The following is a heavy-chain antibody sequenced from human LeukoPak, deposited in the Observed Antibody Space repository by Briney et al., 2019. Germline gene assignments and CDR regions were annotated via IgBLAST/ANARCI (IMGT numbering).Heavy chain of an antibody. Sequence: GGSLRLTCAASGFTFSNAWMSWVRQAPGKGPEWVGRIRTKSEGTIGYAAPVKGRFTISRDDSKNTLYLQMNSLESEDTAVYYCTIDSNSGWTGYWGQGTLVTVSS. V-gene: IGHV3-15*01. J-gene: IGHJ4*02. CDR2: IRTKSEGTI. D-gene: IGHD6-19*01. CDR1: GFTFSNAW. CDR3: TIDSNSGWTGY.